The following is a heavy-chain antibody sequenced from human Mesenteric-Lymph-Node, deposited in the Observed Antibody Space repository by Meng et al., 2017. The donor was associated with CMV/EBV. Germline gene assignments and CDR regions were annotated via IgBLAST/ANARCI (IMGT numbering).Heavy chain of an antibody. V-gene: IGHV4-59*01. CDR3: ARESYGSYYFDY. Sequence: GSLRLSCTVSGGSISSYYWTWIRQPPGKGLEWIGYIYYSGSTNYNPSLESRVTISVDTSKNQFSLKLSSVTAADTAVYYCARESYGSYYFDYWGQGTLVTVSS. D-gene: IGHD5-18*01. CDR2: IYYSGST. J-gene: IGHJ4*02. CDR1: GGSISSYY.